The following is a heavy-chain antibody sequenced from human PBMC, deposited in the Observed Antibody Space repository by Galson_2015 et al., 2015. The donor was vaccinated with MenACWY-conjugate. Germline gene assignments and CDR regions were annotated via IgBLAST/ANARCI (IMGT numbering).Heavy chain of an antibody. Sequence: SLRLSCAASGFTFSSYSMNWVRQAPGKGLEWVSLISSASGNIHYADSAKGRFTISRDNAKNSLYLQMNSLRAEDTAVYYCARKSYSSSWSTEGYFDYWGQGTLVSVSS. V-gene: IGHV3-21*01. CDR2: ISSASGNI. CDR1: GFTFSSYS. CDR3: ARKSYSSSWSTEGYFDY. D-gene: IGHD6-13*01. J-gene: IGHJ4*02.